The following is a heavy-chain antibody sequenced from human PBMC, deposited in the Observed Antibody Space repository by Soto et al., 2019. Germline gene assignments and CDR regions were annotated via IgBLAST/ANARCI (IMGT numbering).Heavy chain of an antibody. CDR3: APRKYGSFNIGAFDI. J-gene: IGHJ3*02. CDR1: GFSFSTYE. CDR2: ISKNGIDI. Sequence: LRLSCAASGFSFSTYEMNWVRQAPGKGLEWVSYISKNGIDIYYADSVKGRFTISRDNANNSLFLQMDSLRPEDTAVYYCAPRKYGSFNIGAFDIWGQGTMVTVSS. D-gene: IGHD1-26*01. V-gene: IGHV3-48*03.